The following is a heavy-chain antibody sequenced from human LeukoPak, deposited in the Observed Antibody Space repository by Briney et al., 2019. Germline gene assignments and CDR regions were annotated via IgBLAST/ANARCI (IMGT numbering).Heavy chain of an antibody. CDR2: IYYSGST. Sequence: PSETLSLTCTVSGGSISSYYWSWIRQPPGKGLEWIGYIYYSGSTNYNPSLKSRVTISVDTSKNQFSLKLSSVTAADTAVYYCARDYSNYGLYYYGMDVWGQGTTVTVSS. D-gene: IGHD4-11*01. V-gene: IGHV4-59*01. CDR3: ARDYSNYGLYYYGMDV. CDR1: GGSISSYY. J-gene: IGHJ6*02.